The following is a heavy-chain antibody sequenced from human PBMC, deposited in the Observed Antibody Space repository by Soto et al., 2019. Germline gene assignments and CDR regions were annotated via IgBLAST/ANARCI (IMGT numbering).Heavy chain of an antibody. CDR2: IYYSGST. J-gene: IGHJ6*02. Sequence: PSETLSLTCTVSGGSISSYYWSWIRQPPGKGLEGIGYIYYSGSTNYNPSLKSRVTISVDTSKNQFSLKLSSVTAADTAVYYCARGYYDSSGYYYPGDYYGMDVWGQGTTVTVSS. CDR3: ARGYYDSSGYYYPGDYYGMDV. D-gene: IGHD3-22*01. CDR1: GGSISSYY. V-gene: IGHV4-59*01.